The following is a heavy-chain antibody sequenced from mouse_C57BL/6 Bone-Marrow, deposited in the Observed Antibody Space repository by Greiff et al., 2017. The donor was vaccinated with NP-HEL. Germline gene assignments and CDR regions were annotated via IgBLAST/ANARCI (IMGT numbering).Heavy chain of an antibody. J-gene: IGHJ3*01. CDR1: GYTFTSYW. CDR3: ARNWAYYSNYSWFAY. CDR2: IHPNSGST. V-gene: IGHV1-64*01. Sequence: QVQLQQPGAELVKPGASVKLSCKASGYTFTSYWMHWVKQRPGQGLEWIGMIHPNSGSTNYNEKFKSKATLTVDKSSSTAYMQLSSLTSEDSAVYYCARNWAYYSNYSWFAYWGQGTLVTVSA. D-gene: IGHD2-5*01.